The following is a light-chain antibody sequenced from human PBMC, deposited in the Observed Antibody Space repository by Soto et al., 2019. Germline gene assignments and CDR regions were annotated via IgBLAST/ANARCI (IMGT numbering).Light chain of an antibody. CDR2: DVS. V-gene: IGLV2-14*01. J-gene: IGLJ1*01. Sequence: QSVLTQSASVSGSPGQLITISCTGTSSDVGGYNYVSWYQQHPGKAPKLMIYDVSNRPSGVSNRFSGSKSGNTASLTISGLQAEDEADYYCSSYTSSSPYVFGTETKVTVL. CDR1: SSDVGGYNY. CDR3: SSYTSSSPYV.